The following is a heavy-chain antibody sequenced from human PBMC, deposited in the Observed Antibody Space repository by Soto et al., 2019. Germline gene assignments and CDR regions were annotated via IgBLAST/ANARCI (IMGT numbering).Heavy chain of an antibody. CDR3: ARTTWAWAFDY. J-gene: IGHJ4*02. Sequence: SETLSLTGAVYGGSFSGYYWSWIRQPPGKGLEWIGEINHSGSTNYNPSLKSRVTISVDTSKNQFSLKLSSVTAVDTAVYYCARTTWAWAFDYWGQGTLVTVSS. CDR2: INHSGST. D-gene: IGHD1-1*01. V-gene: IGHV4-34*01. CDR1: GGSFSGYY.